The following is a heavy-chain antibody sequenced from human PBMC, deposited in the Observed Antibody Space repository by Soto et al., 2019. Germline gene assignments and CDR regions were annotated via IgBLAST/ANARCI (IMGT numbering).Heavy chain of an antibody. D-gene: IGHD3-16*01. CDR3: ARGEITTLSYMTH. Sequence: QVQLVQSGAEVKKPGASVKVSCKASGYTFINYGITWVRQAPGEGLEWMGWISNYNANTNYAQKFQDRVTLTTDSSTSTAYMDLRSLRSDDTAVYYCARGEITTLSYMTHWGQGTLVTVSS. CDR1: GYTFINYG. CDR2: ISNYNANT. J-gene: IGHJ4*02. V-gene: IGHV1-18*01.